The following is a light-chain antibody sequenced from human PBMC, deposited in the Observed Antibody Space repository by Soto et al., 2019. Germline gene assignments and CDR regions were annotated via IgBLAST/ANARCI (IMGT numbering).Light chain of an antibody. CDR3: QQYASSRT. Sequence: IVLTQSPGTLSLSPGESTTLSCRASQSVSSSYLVWYQQRPGQAPRLLMSGASSRAPGIPDRFSGSGSGTDFTLTITRLEPEDFAVYYCQQYASSRTFGQGTKVDIK. V-gene: IGKV3-20*01. J-gene: IGKJ1*01. CDR1: QSVSSSY. CDR2: GAS.